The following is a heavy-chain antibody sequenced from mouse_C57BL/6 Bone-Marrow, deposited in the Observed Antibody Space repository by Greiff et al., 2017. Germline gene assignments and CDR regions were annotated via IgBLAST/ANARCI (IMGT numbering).Heavy chain of an antibody. CDR2: INPNNGGT. CDR1: GYTFTDYY. V-gene: IGHV1-26*01. Sequence: VQLKHSGPELVKPGASVKISCKASGYTFTDYYMNWVKQSHGKSLEWIGDINPNNGGTSYNQTFKGKATLTVDKSSSTAYMELRSLTSEDSAVYYCASWDYAMDYWGQGTSVTVSS. CDR3: ASWDYAMDY. D-gene: IGHD4-1*01. J-gene: IGHJ4*01.